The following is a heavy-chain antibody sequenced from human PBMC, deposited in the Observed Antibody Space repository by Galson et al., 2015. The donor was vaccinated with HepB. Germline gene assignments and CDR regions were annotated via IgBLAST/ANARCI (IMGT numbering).Heavy chain of an antibody. CDR2: IDPSDSYT. CDR3: AIFPAPYMRITFGGVIVPADY. D-gene: IGHD3-16*02. J-gene: IGHJ4*02. CDR1: GYSFTSYW. Sequence: QSGAEVKKPGESLRISCKGSGYSFTSYWISWVRQMPGKGLEWMGRIDPSDSYTNYSPSFQGHVTISADKSISTAYLQWSSLKASNTAMYYCAIFPAPYMRITFGGVIVPADYWGQGTLVTVSS. V-gene: IGHV5-10-1*01.